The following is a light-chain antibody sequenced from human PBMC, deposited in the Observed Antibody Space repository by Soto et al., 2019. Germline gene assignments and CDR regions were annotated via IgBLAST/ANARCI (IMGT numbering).Light chain of an antibody. CDR3: QQYGSSPPT. J-gene: IGKJ2*01. Sequence: EMVLTQSPDTLSLSPGERATLSCRASQSVSSNYLAWYQQKLGQAPRLLIYGASTRVTGIPDRFSGSGSGTGFTLTVSRLEPEDFAVFYCQQYGSSPPTFGQGTKLEIK. CDR2: GAS. V-gene: IGKV3-20*01. CDR1: QSVSSNY.